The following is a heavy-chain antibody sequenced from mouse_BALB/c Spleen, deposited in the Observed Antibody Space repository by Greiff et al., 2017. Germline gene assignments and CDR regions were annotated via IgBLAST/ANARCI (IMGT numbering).Heavy chain of an antibody. Sequence: EVQLVESGGGLVKPGGSLKLSCAASGFTFSDYYMYWVRQTPEKRLEWVATISDGGSYTYYPDSVKGRFTISRDNAKNNLYLQMSSLKSEDTAMYYCAPHMYEYTMGYCGQGTSVTVSS. D-gene: IGHD2-14*01. CDR1: GFTFSDYY. V-gene: IGHV5-4*02. CDR3: APHMYEYTMGY. J-gene: IGHJ4*01. CDR2: ISDGGSYT.